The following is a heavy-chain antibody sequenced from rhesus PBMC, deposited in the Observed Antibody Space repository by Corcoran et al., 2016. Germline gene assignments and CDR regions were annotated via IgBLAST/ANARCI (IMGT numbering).Heavy chain of an antibody. CDR1: GCSVSCYW. Sequence: QVQLPQWGEGLVKPSETLSLTCAVYGCSVSCYWWCWIRQPPGKGLEWIGRIRSRGSTNYNPSLKSRVTMSIDTSKKQFSLNLISVTAADTAVYYCAREWLVWGQGVLVTVSS. D-gene: IGHD3-28*01. J-gene: IGHJ4*01. CDR3: AREWLV. CDR2: IRSRGST. V-gene: IGHV4-160*01.